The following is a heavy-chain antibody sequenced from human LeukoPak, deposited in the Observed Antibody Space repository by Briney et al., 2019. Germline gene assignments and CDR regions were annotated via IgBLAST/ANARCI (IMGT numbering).Heavy chain of an antibody. Sequence: GGSLRLSCAASGFTFSSYEMNWVRQAPGKGLEWVSYISSSGSTIYYADSVKGRFTISRDNAKNSLYLQMNSLRAEDTAVYYCARGRYYNYYYYGMDVWGQGTTVTVSS. D-gene: IGHD3-10*01. CDR1: GFTFSSYE. CDR3: ARGRYYNYYYYGMDV. V-gene: IGHV3-48*03. CDR2: ISSSGSTI. J-gene: IGHJ6*02.